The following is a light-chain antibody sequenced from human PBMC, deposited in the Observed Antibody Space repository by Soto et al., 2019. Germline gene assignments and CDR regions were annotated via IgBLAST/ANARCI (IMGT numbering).Light chain of an antibody. CDR2: KAS. V-gene: IGKV1-5*03. CDR1: QSINEW. J-gene: IGKJ1*01. CDR3: QQCNSYPLT. Sequence: DIQMTQSPSTLSASVGDRVTITCRASQSINEWLAWYQQKPGKAPKLLIYKASSLETGVPSRFSGSGSGTEFPLTISSLQPDYSATSYPQQCNSYPLTFGHGTKVEIK.